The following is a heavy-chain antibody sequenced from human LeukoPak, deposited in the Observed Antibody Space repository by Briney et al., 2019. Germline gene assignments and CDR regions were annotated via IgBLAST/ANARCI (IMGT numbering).Heavy chain of an antibody. CDR2: IYYSGST. Sequence: SETLSLTCTVSGASISGTAYYWGWVRQPPRNGLEWIGNIYYSGSTYYNASLQSRVTISIDTSKNQFSLKLSSVTAADTAVYYCARDLRYSSGWSASGMDVWGKGTTVTISS. CDR1: GASISGTAYY. J-gene: IGHJ6*03. D-gene: IGHD6-19*01. V-gene: IGHV4-39*07. CDR3: ARDLRYSSGWSASGMDV.